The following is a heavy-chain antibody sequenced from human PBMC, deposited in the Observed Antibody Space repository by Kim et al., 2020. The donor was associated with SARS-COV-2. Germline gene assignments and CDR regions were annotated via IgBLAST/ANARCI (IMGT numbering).Heavy chain of an antibody. CDR1: GYTFTSYG. V-gene: IGHV1-18*01. CDR2: ISAYNGNT. J-gene: IGHJ4*02. D-gene: IGHD3-3*01. Sequence: ASVKVSCKASGYTFTSYGITWVRQAPGQGLEWMGWISAYNGNTNYAQKLQGRVTMTTDTSTSTAYMELRSLRSDDTAVYYCARSRITIFGVVINVDYWGQGTLGTVSS. CDR3: ARSRITIFGVVINVDY.